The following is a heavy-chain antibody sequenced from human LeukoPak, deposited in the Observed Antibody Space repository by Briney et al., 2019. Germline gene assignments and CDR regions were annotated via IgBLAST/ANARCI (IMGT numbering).Heavy chain of an antibody. Sequence: GGSLRLSCAASGFTFTNYAMTWVRQAPGKGLEWVSAISGSGGSTYYADSVKGRFTISRDNSKNTLYLQMNSLRAEDTAVYYCAKDRRDGYNYWGQGTLVTVSS. V-gene: IGHV3-23*01. D-gene: IGHD5-24*01. CDR1: GFTFTNYA. CDR3: AKDRRDGYNY. J-gene: IGHJ4*02. CDR2: ISGSGGST.